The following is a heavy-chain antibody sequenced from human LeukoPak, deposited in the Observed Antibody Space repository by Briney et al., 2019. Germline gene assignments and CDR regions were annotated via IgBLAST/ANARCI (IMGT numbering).Heavy chain of an antibody. CDR3: ARAFGGTSMAGGWFDP. J-gene: IGHJ5*02. CDR1: GGSIRSYY. D-gene: IGHD3-16*01. CDR2: IYYSGST. V-gene: IGHV4-59*01. Sequence: SETLSLTCTVSGGSIRSYYWNWIRQPPGKGLEWIGYIYYSGSTNHNPSLKSRVTISVDTSKNQLSLKLNSVSAADTAVYYFARAFGGTSMAGGWFDPWGQGILVTVSS.